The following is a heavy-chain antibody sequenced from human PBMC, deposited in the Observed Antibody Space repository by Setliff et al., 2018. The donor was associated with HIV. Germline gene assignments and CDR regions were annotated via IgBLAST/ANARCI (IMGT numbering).Heavy chain of an antibody. Sequence: GESLKISCTGSGFNFNTDWIVWVRQIPGKGLEWMGSILPGDSDTRYSPSFQDQVTISVDKSISTAYLQWRSLKASDTAFYYCASLRGDYVGQYYYYMDIWGKGTTVTVSS. D-gene: IGHD4-17*01. CDR3: ASLRGDYVGQYYYYMDI. J-gene: IGHJ6*03. V-gene: IGHV5-51*01. CDR2: ILPGDSDT. CDR1: GFNFNTDW.